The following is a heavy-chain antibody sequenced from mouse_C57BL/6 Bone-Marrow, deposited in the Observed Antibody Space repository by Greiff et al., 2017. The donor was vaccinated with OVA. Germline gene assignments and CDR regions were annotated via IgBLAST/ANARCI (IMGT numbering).Heavy chain of an antibody. CDR2: INPNNGGT. J-gene: IGHJ2*01. Sequence: EVQLQQSGPELVKPGASVKISCKASGYTFTDYYMNWVKQSHGKSLEWIGDINPNNGGTSYNQKFKGKATLTVDKSSSTAYMELRSLTSEDSAVYYCARMAPRLYFDYWGQGTTLTVSS. D-gene: IGHD1-2*01. CDR1: GYTFTDYY. CDR3: ARMAPRLYFDY. V-gene: IGHV1-26*01.